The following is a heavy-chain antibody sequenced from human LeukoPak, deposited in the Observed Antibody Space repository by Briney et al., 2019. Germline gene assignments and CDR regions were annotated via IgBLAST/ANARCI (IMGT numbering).Heavy chain of an antibody. Sequence: GGSLRLSCAASGFPFSSYSMTWVRQAPGKGLEWVANIKPDGTTKFYVDSVKGRFTISRDNSKNTLYLQMNSLRAEDTAVYYCAQVGATLPFDYWGQGTLVTVSS. CDR2: IKPDGTTK. D-gene: IGHD1-26*01. CDR3: AQVGATLPFDY. V-gene: IGHV3-7*01. J-gene: IGHJ4*02. CDR1: GFPFSSYS.